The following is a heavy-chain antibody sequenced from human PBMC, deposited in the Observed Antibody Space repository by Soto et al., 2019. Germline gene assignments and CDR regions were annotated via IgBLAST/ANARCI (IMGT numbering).Heavy chain of an antibody. J-gene: IGHJ6*02. D-gene: IGHD6-25*01. CDR1: GGSIRSYY. CDR3: AREGSSGFGMDV. CDR2: IYTSGTT. V-gene: IGHV4-4*07. Sequence: QVQLQQSGPGLVKPSETLSLTCTVSGGSIRSYYWCWIRQPAGKALEWIGRIYTSGTTNYNPSLKSRVTVLLDTSKNQFSLALSSVTDADTAGYYCAREGSSGFGMDVWGQGTTVTVSS.